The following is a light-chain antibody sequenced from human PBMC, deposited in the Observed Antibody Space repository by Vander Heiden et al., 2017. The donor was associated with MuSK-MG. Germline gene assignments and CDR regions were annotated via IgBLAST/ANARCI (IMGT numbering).Light chain of an antibody. CDR2: DVS. V-gene: IGLV2-11*01. Sequence: HSSLAPPRPVSASPGPSVTISCPGPSRTVGGYNYVHSYKQHPYNVPKLMIYDVSKRPSGVPDHFSGSKCGNTASLTISGLQVEDEADYYCCSYAGSYTYVVGTGTKVTVL. CDR1: SRTVGGYNY. J-gene: IGLJ1*01. CDR3: CSYAGSYTYV.